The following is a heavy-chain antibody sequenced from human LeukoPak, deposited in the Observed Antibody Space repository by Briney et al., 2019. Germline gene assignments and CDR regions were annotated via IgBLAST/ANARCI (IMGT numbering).Heavy chain of an antibody. V-gene: IGHV2-5*02. Sequence: SGPTLVNPTQTLTLTCTFSGFSLSTSGVGVGWIRQPPGKALEWLALIYWDDDKRYSPSLKSRLTITKDTSKNQVVLTMTNMDPVDTATYHCAHRRPTLGTLGAAVDFDYWGQGTLVTVSS. CDR3: AHRRPTLGTLGAAVDFDY. J-gene: IGHJ4*02. CDR2: IYWDDDK. D-gene: IGHD6-13*01. CDR1: GFSLSTSGVG.